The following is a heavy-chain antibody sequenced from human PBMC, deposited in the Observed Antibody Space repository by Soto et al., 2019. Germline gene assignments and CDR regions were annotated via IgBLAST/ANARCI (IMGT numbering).Heavy chain of an antibody. J-gene: IGHJ4*02. V-gene: IGHV3-30*18. Sequence: ESVGGGVQPGRSLRLTCAASGFAFKSYGMHWVRQAPGRGLEWVAAISYDGGHMYYADSVKGRFTISRDNSKNTLYLQMTSLRPEDTAVYYCVKDSWWLVSFDHWGQGTLVTVSS. CDR2: ISYDGGHM. CDR3: VKDSWWLVSFDH. D-gene: IGHD6-19*01. CDR1: GFAFKSYG.